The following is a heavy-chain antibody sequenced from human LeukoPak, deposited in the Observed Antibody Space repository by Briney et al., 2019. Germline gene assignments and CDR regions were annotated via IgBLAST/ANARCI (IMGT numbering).Heavy chain of an antibody. D-gene: IGHD2-2*01. CDR1: GYTFTGYY. CDR2: INPNSGGT. Sequence: ASVKVSCKASGYTFTGYYMHWVRQAPGQGLEWMGWINPNSGGTNYAQKFQGRVTMTRDTSISTAYMELSRLRSDDTAVYYCARARLGYCSSTSCSYFDYWGQGTLVTVSS. V-gene: IGHV1-2*02. CDR3: ARARLGYCSSTSCSYFDY. J-gene: IGHJ4*02.